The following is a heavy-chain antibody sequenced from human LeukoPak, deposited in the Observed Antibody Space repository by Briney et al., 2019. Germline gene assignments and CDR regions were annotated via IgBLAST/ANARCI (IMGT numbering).Heavy chain of an antibody. CDR1: GGSFSGYY. Sequence: SETLSLTCAVYGGSFSGYYWSWIRQPPGKGLEWIGEINHSGSTNYNPSLKSRVTISVDTSKNQFSLKLSSVTAADTAVYYCARTWRGSDNWLDPWGQGTLVTVSS. CDR2: INHSGST. J-gene: IGHJ5*02. CDR3: ARTWRGSDNWLDP. V-gene: IGHV4-34*01. D-gene: IGHD1-1*01.